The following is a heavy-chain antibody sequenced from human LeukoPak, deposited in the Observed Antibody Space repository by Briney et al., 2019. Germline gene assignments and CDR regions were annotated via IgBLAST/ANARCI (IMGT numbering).Heavy chain of an antibody. J-gene: IGHJ1*01. CDR3: ARGPSYFQH. V-gene: IGHV6-1*01. CDR1: GDIVSSNSAT. Sequence: SQTLSLTCAISGDIVSSNSATWHWIRQSPSRGLEWLGRAYYRSKWYKYYAVSVKGRITINPDTSKNQFSLQLNSVTPEDTAVYYCARGPSYFQHWGQGTLVTVSS. CDR2: AYYRSKWYK.